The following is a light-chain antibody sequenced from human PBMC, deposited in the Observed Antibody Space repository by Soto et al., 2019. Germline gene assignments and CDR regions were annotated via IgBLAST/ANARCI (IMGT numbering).Light chain of an antibody. J-gene: IGKJ1*01. CDR1: QSISSW. CDR3: QHYNSYSEA. V-gene: IGKV1-5*03. CDR2: KAS. Sequence: IKMYQSPSTLSATVGDRVTITCRASQSISSWLAWYQQKPGKAPKLLIYKASSLESGVPSRFSGSGSGTEFTLTISSLQPDDFATYYCQHYNSYSEAFGQGTKVDIK.